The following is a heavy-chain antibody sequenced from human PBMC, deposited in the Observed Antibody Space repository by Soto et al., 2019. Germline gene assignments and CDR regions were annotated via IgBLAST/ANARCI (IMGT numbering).Heavy chain of an antibody. D-gene: IGHD2-8*01. CDR1: GGSISTYY. J-gene: IGHJ4*02. V-gene: IGHV4-59*08. Sequence: QVQLQESGPGLVKPSETLSLTCTVSGGSISTYYWSWIRQPPGKGLEWIGYIYYSGTASYNPSLKSRVTIALDTSKKKFSLKLSSVTAADPAVYYCARGGHCTDGVCSALDYWGQGTLVTVSS. CDR3: ARGGHCTDGVCSALDY. CDR2: IYYSGTA.